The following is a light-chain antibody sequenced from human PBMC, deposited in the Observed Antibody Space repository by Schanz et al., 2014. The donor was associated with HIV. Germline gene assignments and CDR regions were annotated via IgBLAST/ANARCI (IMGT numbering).Light chain of an antibody. CDR1: QSISSSY. CDR2: VAS. V-gene: IGKV3-20*01. J-gene: IGKJ1*01. Sequence: EIVLTQSPGSLSLSPGERATLSCRTSQSISSSYLAWYQQKPGQAPRLLIYVASKRATGIPDRFSGSGSGTDFTLTISRLEPEDSAVYYCQQYGSSPTFGQGTRVEIK. CDR3: QQYGSSPT.